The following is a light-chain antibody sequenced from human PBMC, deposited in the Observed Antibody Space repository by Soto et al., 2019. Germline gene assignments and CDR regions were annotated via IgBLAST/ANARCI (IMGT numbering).Light chain of an antibody. Sequence: EIVLTQSPGTLSLSQGERATLSCRASQSVSSSYLAWYQQKPGQAPRLLIYSASSRATGIPDRFSGSGSGTDFTLTISRLEPEDFAVYYCQQYGSWLTFGGGTKV. CDR3: QQYGSWLT. CDR1: QSVSSSY. J-gene: IGKJ4*01. CDR2: SAS. V-gene: IGKV3-20*01.